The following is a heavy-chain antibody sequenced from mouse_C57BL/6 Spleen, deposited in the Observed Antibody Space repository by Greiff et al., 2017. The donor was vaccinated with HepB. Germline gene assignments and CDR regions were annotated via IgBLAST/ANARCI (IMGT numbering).Heavy chain of an antibody. J-gene: IGHJ4*01. Sequence: VQLQQPGAELVRPGSSVKLSCKASGYTFTSYWMHWVKQRPIQGLEWIGNIDPSDSETHYNQKFKDKATLTVDKSSSTAYMQLSSLTSEDSAVYFCAREVYDSRYYAMDYWGQGTSVTVSS. CDR1: GYTFTSYW. CDR2: IDPSDSET. CDR3: AREVYDSRYYAMDY. V-gene: IGHV1-52*01. D-gene: IGHD2-3*01.